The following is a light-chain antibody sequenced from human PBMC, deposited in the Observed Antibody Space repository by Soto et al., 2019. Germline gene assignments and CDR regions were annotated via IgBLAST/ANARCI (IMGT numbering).Light chain of an antibody. V-gene: IGKV1-5*03. CDR2: KAS. J-gene: IGKJ2*01. Sequence: DIQMTQSPSTLSGSVGDRVTITCRASQTISSWLAWYQQKPGKAPKLLIYKASTLKSGVPSRFSGSESGTDFTLTISSLRPDDFATFYCQQYKVYPYTFGQGTRLDI. CDR1: QTISSW. CDR3: QQYKVYPYT.